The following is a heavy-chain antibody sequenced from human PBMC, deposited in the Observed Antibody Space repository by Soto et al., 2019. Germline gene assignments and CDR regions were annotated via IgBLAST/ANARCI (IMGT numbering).Heavy chain of an antibody. CDR1: GGSIRSYY. CDR3: ASQRVGGTYSFDY. D-gene: IGHD1-26*01. Sequence: SGTLSLTCTVSGGSIRSYYWSWIRQPPGKGLEWIGYMYYSGSTNYNPSLNSRVTISLDTSKTQFSLKLNSVTAADTAVYYCASQRVGGTYSFDYWGQGIPVTVSS. J-gene: IGHJ4*02. CDR2: MYYSGST. V-gene: IGHV4-59*01.